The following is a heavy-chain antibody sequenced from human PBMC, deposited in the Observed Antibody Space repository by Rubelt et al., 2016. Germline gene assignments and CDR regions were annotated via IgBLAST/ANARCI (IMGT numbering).Heavy chain of an antibody. CDR3: ARKSYGDTGYYFDY. D-gene: IGHD4-17*01. J-gene: IGHJ4*02. V-gene: IGHV1-69*01. CDR1: GGTFSSYA. CDR2: ILPICGTA. Sequence: QVQLVQSGAEVKKPGSSVKVSCKASGGTFSSYAISWVRQAPGHGLEWMGGILPICGTANYAQKFQGRVTMTADEATSTAYMELSSLRSEDAAVYYCARKSYGDTGYYFDYWGQGTLVTVSS.